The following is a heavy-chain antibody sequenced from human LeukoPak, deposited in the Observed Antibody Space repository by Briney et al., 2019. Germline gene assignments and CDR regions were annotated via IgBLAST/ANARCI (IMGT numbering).Heavy chain of an antibody. V-gene: IGHV3-30*18. D-gene: IGHD6-19*01. CDR1: GFTFSSYG. CDR2: ISYDGSNK. J-gene: IGHJ4*02. CDR3: AKASSIAVAVFFDY. Sequence: PGGSLRLSCAASGFTFSSYGMHWVRQAPCKGLEWVAVISYDGSNKYYADSVKGRFTISRDNSKNTLYLQMNSLRAEDTALYYCAKASSIAVAVFFDYWGQGTLVTVSS.